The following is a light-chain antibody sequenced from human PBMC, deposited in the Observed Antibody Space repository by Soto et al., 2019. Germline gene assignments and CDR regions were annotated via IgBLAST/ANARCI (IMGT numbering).Light chain of an antibody. CDR1: SSDVGGYNY. CDR3: SSYPSSSTHNYV. CDR2: DVS. Sequence: QSVLTQPASVSGSPGQSITISCTGTSSDVGGYNYVSWYQQHPGKAPKLVIYDVSNRPSGVSNRFSASKSGNTASLTISGLQAEDEADYYCSSYPSSSTHNYVFGSGTKVTVL. V-gene: IGLV2-14*03. J-gene: IGLJ1*01.